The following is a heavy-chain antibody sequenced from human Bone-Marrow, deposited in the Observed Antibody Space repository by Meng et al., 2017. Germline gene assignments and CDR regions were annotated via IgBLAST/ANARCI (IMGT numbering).Heavy chain of an antibody. CDR1: GGSISSSSYY. D-gene: IGHD3-22*01. Sequence: SETLSLTCTVSGGSISSSSYYWGWIRQPPGQGREWIGSIYYSGSTYYNPSLKSRVTISVDTSKNQFSPKLSSVTAADTAVYYCARGDYYDSSGPHALYYYYGMDVWGQGTTVTVSS. CDR3: ARGDYYDSSGPHALYYYYGMDV. J-gene: IGHJ6*02. CDR2: IYYSGST. V-gene: IGHV4-39*07.